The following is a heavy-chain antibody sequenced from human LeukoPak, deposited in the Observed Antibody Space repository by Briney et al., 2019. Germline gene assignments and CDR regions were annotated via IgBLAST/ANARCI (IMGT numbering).Heavy chain of an antibody. CDR2: ISGSAASR. V-gene: IGHV3-23*01. Sequence: GESLRLSCAASGFTFSSYAMSWVRQAPGKGLEWASYISGSAASRYYADSVKGRFTISRDNSNNTLYLQMNSLRAEDTAVYYCAKTRSMVRGVLDYWGQGTLVTVSS. CDR3: AKTRSMVRGVLDY. CDR1: GFTFSSYA. D-gene: IGHD3-10*01. J-gene: IGHJ4*02.